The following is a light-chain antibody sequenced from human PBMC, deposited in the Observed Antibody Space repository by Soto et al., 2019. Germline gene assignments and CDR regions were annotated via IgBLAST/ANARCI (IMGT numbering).Light chain of an antibody. CDR2: SDT. CDR3: AAWDDRLNGAL. V-gene: IGLV1-44*01. J-gene: IGLJ1*01. Sequence: HSVLTQPPSASGTPLQRVTMSCSGGSSNIGSNTVSWYQHLPGTAPQLLIYSDTQRASGVADRFSGSKSGTSASLAISGLQSDDEADYYCAAWDDRLNGALFGTGTKVTVL. CDR1: SSNIGSNT.